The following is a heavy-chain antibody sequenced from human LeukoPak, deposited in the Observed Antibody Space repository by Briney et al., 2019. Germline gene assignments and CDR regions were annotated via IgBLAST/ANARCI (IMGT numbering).Heavy chain of an antibody. CDR1: GGSFSGYY. Sequence: SETLSLTCAVYGGSFSGYYWSWIRQPPGKGLEWIGEINHSGCTNYNPSLKSRVTISVDTSKNQFSLKLSSVTAADTAVYYCARVLWFGESTAFDYWGQGTLVTVSS. J-gene: IGHJ4*02. CDR2: INHSGCT. D-gene: IGHD3-10*01. V-gene: IGHV4-34*01. CDR3: ARVLWFGESTAFDY.